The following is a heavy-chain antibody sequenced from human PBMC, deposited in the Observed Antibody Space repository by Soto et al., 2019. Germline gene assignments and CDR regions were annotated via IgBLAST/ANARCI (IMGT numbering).Heavy chain of an antibody. CDR3: AKSGLSNIAAAGMGYYYYYMDV. V-gene: IGHV3-30*18. D-gene: IGHD6-13*01. Sequence: GGSLRLSCAASGLPFSSYGMHWVRQAPGKGLEWVAVISYDGSNKYYADSVKGRFTISRDNSKNTLYLQMNSLRAEDTAVYYCAKSGLSNIAAAGMGYYYYYMDVWGKGTTVTVSS. J-gene: IGHJ6*03. CDR2: ISYDGSNK. CDR1: GLPFSSYG.